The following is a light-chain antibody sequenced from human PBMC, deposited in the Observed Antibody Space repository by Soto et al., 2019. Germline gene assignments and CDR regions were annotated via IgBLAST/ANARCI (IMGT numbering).Light chain of an antibody. V-gene: IGLV2-23*02. CDR1: SSHVGTYNL. Sequence: QSVLTQPASVSGSPGQAITIYCTGTSSHVGTYNLVSWYQQYSGKAPKLMIYEVSKRPSGVSNRFSGSKSGNTASLTISGLQAEDEADYYCCSYAGTNTYVLGTGTKVTVL. CDR3: CSYAGTNTYV. CDR2: EVS. J-gene: IGLJ1*01.